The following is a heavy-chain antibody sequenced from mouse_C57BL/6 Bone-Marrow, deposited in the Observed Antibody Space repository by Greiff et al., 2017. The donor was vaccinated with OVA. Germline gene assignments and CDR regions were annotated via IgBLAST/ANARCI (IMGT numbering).Heavy chain of an antibody. CDR1: GYTFTSYG. CDR2: IYPRSGNT. J-gene: IGHJ2*01. D-gene: IGHD1-1*01. CDR3: ARGGTNGSSCFDY. V-gene: IGHV1-81*01. Sequence: QVQLKQSGAELARPGASVKLSCKASGYTFTSYGISWVKQRTGQGLEWIGEIYPRSGNTYYNEKFKGKATLTADKSSSTAYMELRSLTSEDSAVYFCARGGTNGSSCFDYWGQGTTLTVSS.